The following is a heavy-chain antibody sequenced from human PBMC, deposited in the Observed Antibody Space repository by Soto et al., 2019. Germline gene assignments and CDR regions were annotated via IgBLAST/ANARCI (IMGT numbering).Heavy chain of an antibody. CDR2: ISHSVSA. CDR1: GASISTGKW. CDR3: TRDGDYGYSLAY. J-gene: IGHJ4*02. D-gene: IGHD5-18*01. Sequence: QVQLQESGPGLVKPSETLTLTCAVSGASISTGKWWSWVRQPPGKGLEWIGEISHSVSANYKPALRRRVTIEVDKSKNQFSLKLSVTAADTAMYYCTRDGDYGYSLAYWGQGTLVTVSS. V-gene: IGHV4-4*02.